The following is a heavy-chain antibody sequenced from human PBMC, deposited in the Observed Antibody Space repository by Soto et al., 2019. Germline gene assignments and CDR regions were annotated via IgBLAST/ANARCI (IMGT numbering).Heavy chain of an antibody. CDR3: ARSIGKYISQGVAVAAGGGYYFDY. CDR1: GFTFSSYS. D-gene: IGHD6-19*01. J-gene: IGHJ4*02. CDR2: ISSSSSTI. V-gene: IGHV3-48*02. Sequence: EVQLVESGGGLVQPGGSLRLSCAASGFTFSSYSMNWVRQAPGKGLEWVSYISSSSSTIYYADSVKGRFTISRDNAKNSLYLQMNSLRDEDTAVYYCARSIGKYISQGVAVAAGGGYYFDYWGQGTLVTVSS.